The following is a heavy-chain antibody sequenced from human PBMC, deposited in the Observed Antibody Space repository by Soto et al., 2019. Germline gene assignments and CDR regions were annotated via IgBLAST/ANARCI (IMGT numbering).Heavy chain of an antibody. D-gene: IGHD4-17*01. CDR2: IIPIFGTA. CDR3: ASPIDYGEYRKAFDI. J-gene: IGHJ3*02. CDR1: GGTFSSYA. Sequence: ASVKVSCKASGGTFSSYAISWVRQAPGQGLEWMGGIIPIFGTANYAQKFQGRVTITADESTSTAYMELSSLRSEDTAVYYCASPIDYGEYRKAFDIWGQGTMVTVSS. V-gene: IGHV1-69*13.